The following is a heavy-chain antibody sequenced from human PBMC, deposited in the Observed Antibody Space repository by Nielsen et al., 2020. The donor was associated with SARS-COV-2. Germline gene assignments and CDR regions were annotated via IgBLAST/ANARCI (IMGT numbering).Heavy chain of an antibody. V-gene: IGHV1-18*04. J-gene: IGHJ4*02. CDR1: GYTFTRHG. Sequence: ASVKVSCKASGYTFTRHGISWVRQAPGEGLEWMGWISAFNGNTNYGQKVQGRVTMTTDTTTSTAYMELRSLRPDDTAVYYCARDRVGGTTYFDHWGQGTRVTVSS. D-gene: IGHD1-14*01. CDR3: ARDRVGGTTYFDH. CDR2: ISAFNGNT.